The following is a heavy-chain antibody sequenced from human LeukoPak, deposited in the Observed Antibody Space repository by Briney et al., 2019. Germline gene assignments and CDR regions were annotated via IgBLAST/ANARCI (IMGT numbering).Heavy chain of an antibody. CDR2: ISYDGSNK. Sequence: SLRLSCAASGFTFISYDMHWVRQAPGKGLEWVAVISYDGSNKYYANSVKGRFTISRDNSKNTLYLQINSLRAEDTAVYYCARALIGFVGYFDYWGQGTLVTVSS. J-gene: IGHJ4*02. CDR1: GFTFISYD. D-gene: IGHD3-16*01. CDR3: ARALIGFVGYFDY. V-gene: IGHV3-30-3*01.